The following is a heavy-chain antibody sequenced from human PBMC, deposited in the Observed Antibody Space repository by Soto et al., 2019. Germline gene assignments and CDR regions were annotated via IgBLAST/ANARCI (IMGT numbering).Heavy chain of an antibody. Sequence: PSETLSLTCAVSGGSISSYYWSWIRQPPGKGLEWIGYIYYRGSTNYNPSLKSRVTISVDTSKNQLSLKLSSVTAADTAVYYCARDLWGYCGTDCYPLDVWGQGTTVTVSS. V-gene: IGHV4-59*01. CDR3: ARDLWGYCGTDCYPLDV. J-gene: IGHJ6*02. D-gene: IGHD2-21*02. CDR1: GGSISSYY. CDR2: IYYRGST.